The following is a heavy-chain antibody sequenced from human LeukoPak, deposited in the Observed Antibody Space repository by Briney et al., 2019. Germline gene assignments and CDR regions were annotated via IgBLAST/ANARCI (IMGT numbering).Heavy chain of an antibody. CDR1: GYSFTDYY. D-gene: IGHD2-15*01. Sequence: GASVKVSCKTSGYSFTDYYMHWVRQAPGQGLEWMGWINPNSGGTNYAQKFQGRVTMTRDTSISTAYMELSRLRSDDTAVYYCARAYCSGGSCYPFFDYWGQGTLVTVSS. CDR3: ARAYCSGGSCYPFFDY. CDR2: INPNSGGT. V-gene: IGHV1-2*02. J-gene: IGHJ4*02.